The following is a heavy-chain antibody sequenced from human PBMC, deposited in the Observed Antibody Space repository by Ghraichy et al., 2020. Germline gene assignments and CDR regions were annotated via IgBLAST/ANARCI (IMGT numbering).Heavy chain of an antibody. Sequence: SESLSLTCTVSGGSISSSSYYWGWIRQPPGKGLEWIGSIYYSGSTYYNPSLKSRVTISVDTSKNQFSLKLSSVTAADTAVYYCARHMRSTTGIVGATKGAVFGMDVWGQGTTVTVSS. V-gene: IGHV4-39*01. D-gene: IGHD1-26*01. J-gene: IGHJ6*02. CDR3: ARHMRSTTGIVGATKGAVFGMDV. CDR1: GGSISSSSYY. CDR2: IYYSGST.